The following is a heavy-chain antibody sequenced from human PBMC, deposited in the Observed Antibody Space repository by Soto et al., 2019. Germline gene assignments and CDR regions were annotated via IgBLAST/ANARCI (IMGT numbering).Heavy chain of an antibody. V-gene: IGHV1-46*01. CDR2: INPLPTSGST. D-gene: IGHD6-13*01. CDR1: GYIFTNYY. Sequence: QVQLVQSGAEVKKPGASVKVSCKASGYIFTNYYIHWVRQAPAQGLEWMAIINPLPTSGSTNYAQEFQGRVTVTRDTSTSTVYMELNSLRSDDTAIYYCARDLAAAAYWGQGTLVTVSS. CDR3: ARDLAAAAY. J-gene: IGHJ4*02.